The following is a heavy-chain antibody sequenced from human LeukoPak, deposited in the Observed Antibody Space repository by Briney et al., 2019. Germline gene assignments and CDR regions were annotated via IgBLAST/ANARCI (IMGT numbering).Heavy chain of an antibody. D-gene: IGHD3-10*01. CDR2: IWYDGSNL. V-gene: IGHV3-33*08. CDR1: GFTFSSYD. Sequence: GRSLRLSCAASGFTFSSYDMHWVRQAPGKGLEWVALIWYDGSNLYYADSVKGRFTISKDSSKNTLYLHMNSLRAEDTAVYYRARDKKYYGSGSPSLDAFDIWGQGTMVTVSS. J-gene: IGHJ3*02. CDR3: ARDKKYYGSGSPSLDAFDI.